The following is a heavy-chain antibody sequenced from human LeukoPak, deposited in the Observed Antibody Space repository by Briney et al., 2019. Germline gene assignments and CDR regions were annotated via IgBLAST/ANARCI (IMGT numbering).Heavy chain of an antibody. J-gene: IGHJ6*03. CDR3: ARDSNWNYDYYYYYMDV. V-gene: IGHV4-59*12. Sequence: SETLSLTCTVSGGSISSYYWSWIRQPPGKGLEWIGYIYYSGSTNYNPSLKSRVTISVDTSKNQFSLKLSSVTAADTAVYYCARDSNWNYDYYYYYMDVWGKGTTVTVSS. CDR2: IYYSGST. CDR1: GGSISSYY. D-gene: IGHD1-7*01.